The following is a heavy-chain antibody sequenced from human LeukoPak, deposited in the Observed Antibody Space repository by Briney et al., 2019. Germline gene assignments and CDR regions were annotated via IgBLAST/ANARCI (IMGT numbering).Heavy chain of an antibody. CDR1: GFTFSSYA. J-gene: IGHJ4*02. CDR2: ISYDESYR. CDR3: ARVQWGLLYPDY. V-gene: IGHV3-30-3*01. D-gene: IGHD1-26*01. Sequence: PGGSLRLSCAASGFTFSSYAMHWVRQAPGKGLEWVALISYDESYRYYADSVKGRFTISRDNSKNTLYLQMNSLRADDTAVYYCARVQWGLLYPDYWGQGTLVTVSS.